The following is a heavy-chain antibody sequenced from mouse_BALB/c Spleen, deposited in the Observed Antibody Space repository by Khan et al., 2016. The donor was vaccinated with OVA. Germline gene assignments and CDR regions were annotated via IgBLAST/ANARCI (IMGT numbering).Heavy chain of an antibody. CDR3: ARSKYGNYVGFAY. D-gene: IGHD2-10*02. Sequence: EVQLQESGPGLVKPSQSLSLTCTVTGYSITSDYAWNWIRQFPGNKLEWMGYISYSGSTSYNPSLKSRISITRDTSKNQFFLQLNSVTTEDTATYYCARSKYGNYVGFAYWGQGNLVTVFA. J-gene: IGHJ3*01. CDR1: GYSITSDYA. V-gene: IGHV3-2*02. CDR2: ISYSGST.